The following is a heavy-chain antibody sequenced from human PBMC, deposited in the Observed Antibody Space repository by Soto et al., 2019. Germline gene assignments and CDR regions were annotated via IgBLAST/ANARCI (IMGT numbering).Heavy chain of an antibody. CDR1: GGSISSYY. J-gene: IGHJ4*02. CDR3: ARRYGSSFDY. Sequence: QVQLQESGPGLVKPSETLSLTCTLSGGSISSYYWSWIRQPPGKGLEWIGYIYYSGSTNYNPSLKSRFTISVDTSKNQFSLKLSSVTAAATAVYYCARRYGSSFDYWGQGTLVTVSS. D-gene: IGHD5-12*01. CDR2: IYYSGST. V-gene: IGHV4-59*08.